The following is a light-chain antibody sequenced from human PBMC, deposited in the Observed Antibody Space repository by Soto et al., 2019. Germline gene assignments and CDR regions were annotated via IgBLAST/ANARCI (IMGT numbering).Light chain of an antibody. CDR3: QQYRGSPGT. V-gene: IGKV3-20*01. Sequence: EIVLTQSPATLSLSPGERATLSCRASQSVSSSYLAWYQQKPGQAPRLLIYGASSRTTGIPDRFSGSGSGTNFTLTISRLETEDFAVYYCQQYRGSPGTFGQGTKVDIK. J-gene: IGKJ1*01. CDR2: GAS. CDR1: QSVSSSY.